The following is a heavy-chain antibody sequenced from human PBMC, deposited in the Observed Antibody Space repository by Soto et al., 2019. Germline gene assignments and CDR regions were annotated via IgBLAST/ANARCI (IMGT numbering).Heavy chain of an antibody. V-gene: IGHV3-23*01. Sequence: EVQVLESGGDLVQPGGSLRLSCAASGFTFSNYAMIWVRQTPGKGLEWVSVIGGRGDQYTNYADSVKGRFTISRDNAKNTLYLQMNSLRGEDTAVYYCAKDPDYGDTSNYPSPPPWGRGTLVIVSS. CDR3: AKDPDYGDTSNYPSPPP. CDR1: GFTFSNYA. D-gene: IGHD4-17*01. J-gene: IGHJ5*02. CDR2: IGGRGDQYT.